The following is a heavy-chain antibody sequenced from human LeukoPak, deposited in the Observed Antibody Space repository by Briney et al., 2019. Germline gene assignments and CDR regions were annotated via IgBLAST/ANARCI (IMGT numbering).Heavy chain of an antibody. CDR3: AKEGAPTYYYYMDV. D-gene: IGHD3-16*01. V-gene: IGHV3-11*04. Sequence: GGSLTLSRAVSGFTFSDYYMSWVRQAPGKGLEWVSYISSSGSPIYYADSVKGRFTISRDNSKNTLFLQMNSLRAEHTAVYYRAKEGAPTYYYYMDVWGKGTTVTISS. CDR2: ISSSGSPI. CDR1: GFTFSDYY. J-gene: IGHJ6*03.